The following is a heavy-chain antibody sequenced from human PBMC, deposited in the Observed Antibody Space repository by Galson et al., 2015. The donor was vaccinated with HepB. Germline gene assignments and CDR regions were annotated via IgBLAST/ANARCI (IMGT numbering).Heavy chain of an antibody. Sequence: SLRLSCAASGFSFSSYWMTWVRQAPGKGLEWVANIKQDGSERYYVDSVEGRFTISRDNAKNSLYLQMDSLRAEDTAVYYCAKDGIPPELLWFGELDYWGQGTLVTVSS. D-gene: IGHD3-10*01. CDR2: IKQDGSER. CDR3: AKDGIPPELLWFGELDY. V-gene: IGHV3-7*01. J-gene: IGHJ4*02. CDR1: GFSFSSYW.